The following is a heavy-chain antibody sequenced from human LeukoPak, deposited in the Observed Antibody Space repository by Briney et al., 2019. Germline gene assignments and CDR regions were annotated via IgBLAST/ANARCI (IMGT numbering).Heavy chain of an antibody. J-gene: IGHJ4*02. Sequence: GGSLRLPCAASGFTFSSYGMHWVRQAPGKGLEWVAVISYDGSNKYYADSVKGRFTTSRDNSKNTLYLQMNSLRAEDTAVYYCAKASYRVVVAAPDYWGQGTLVTVSS. CDR2: ISYDGSNK. CDR3: AKASYRVVVAAPDY. V-gene: IGHV3-30*18. CDR1: GFTFSSYG. D-gene: IGHD2-15*01.